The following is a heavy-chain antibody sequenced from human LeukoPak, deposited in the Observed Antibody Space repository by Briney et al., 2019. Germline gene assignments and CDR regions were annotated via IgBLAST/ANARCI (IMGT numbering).Heavy chain of an antibody. J-gene: IGHJ5*02. CDR2: IYTSGST. Sequence: PSETLSLTCTVSGDSISSGSYYWSWIRQPAGKGLEWIGRIYTSGSTYYNPSLKSRVTISIDTSKNQFSLKLSSVTAADTAVYYCARVLAAAGNNWFDPWGQGTLVTVSS. CDR1: GDSISSGSYY. V-gene: IGHV4-61*02. CDR3: ARVLAAAGNNWFDP. D-gene: IGHD6-13*01.